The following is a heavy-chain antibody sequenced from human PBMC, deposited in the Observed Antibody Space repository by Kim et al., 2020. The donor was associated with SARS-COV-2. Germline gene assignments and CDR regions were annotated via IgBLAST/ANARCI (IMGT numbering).Heavy chain of an antibody. J-gene: IGHJ4*02. V-gene: IGHV3-23*01. D-gene: IGHD4-4*01. CDR3: AKGVTTYSMGRPYYFDY. CDR2: ISSSGGST. CDR1: GFTFSSYA. Sequence: GGSLRLSCAASGFTFSSYAMSWVRQAPGKGLEWVSAISSSGGSTYYADSVKGRFTISRDNSKNTLYLQMNSLRAEDTAVYYCAKGVTTYSMGRPYYFDYWGQGTLVTVSS.